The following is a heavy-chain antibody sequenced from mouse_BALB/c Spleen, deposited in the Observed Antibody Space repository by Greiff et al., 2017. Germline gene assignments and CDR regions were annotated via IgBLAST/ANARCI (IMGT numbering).Heavy chain of an antibody. CDR3: ARNYYGSSYYFDY. CDR2: ISYDGSN. J-gene: IGHJ2*01. Sequence: VQLKESGPGLVKPSQSLSLTCSVTGYSITSGYYWNWIRQFPGNKLEWMGYISYDGSNNYNPSLKNRISITRDTSKNPFFLKLNSVTTEDTATYYCARNYYGSSYYFDYWGQGTTLTVSS. CDR1: GYSITSGYY. D-gene: IGHD1-1*01. V-gene: IGHV3-6*02.